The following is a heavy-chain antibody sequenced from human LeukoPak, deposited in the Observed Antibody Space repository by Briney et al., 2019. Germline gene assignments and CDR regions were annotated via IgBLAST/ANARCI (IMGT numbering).Heavy chain of an antibody. CDR2: INPNSGGT. Sequence: ASVKVSCTASGYTFTGYYMHWVRQAPGQGLEWMGWINPNSGGTNYAQKFQGRVTMTRDTSISTAYMELSRLRSDGTAVYYCARFGYSYGRTNRAFDIWGQGTMVTVSS. J-gene: IGHJ3*02. CDR3: ARFGYSYGRTNRAFDI. D-gene: IGHD5-18*01. V-gene: IGHV1-2*02. CDR1: GYTFTGYY.